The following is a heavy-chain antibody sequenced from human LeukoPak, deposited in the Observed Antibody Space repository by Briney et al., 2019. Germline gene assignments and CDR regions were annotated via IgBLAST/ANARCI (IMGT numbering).Heavy chain of an antibody. CDR2: IYYSGST. CDR1: GGSISSSSYY. D-gene: IGHD3-16*01. V-gene: IGHV4-39*01. Sequence: SETLSLTCTVSGGSISSSSYYWGWIRQPPGKGLEWIGGIYYSGSTYYNPSLKSRVTISVDTSKNQFSLKLSSVTAADTAVYYCARQPSITFGGVFFDYWGQGTLVTVSS. CDR3: ARQPSITFGGVFFDY. J-gene: IGHJ4*02.